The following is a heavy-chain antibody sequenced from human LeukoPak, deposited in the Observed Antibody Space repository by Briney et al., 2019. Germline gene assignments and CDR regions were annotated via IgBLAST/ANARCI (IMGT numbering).Heavy chain of an antibody. CDR1: GGTFSSYT. V-gene: IGHV1-69*02. Sequence: RASVKVSCKASGGTFSSYTISWVRQAPGQGLEWMGRIIPILGIANYAQKFRGRVTITADKSTSTAYMELSSLRSEDTAVYYCATPLDYGDFYYYYGMDVWGQGTTVTVSS. CDR2: IIPILGIA. J-gene: IGHJ6*02. CDR3: ATPLDYGDFYYYYGMDV. D-gene: IGHD4-17*01.